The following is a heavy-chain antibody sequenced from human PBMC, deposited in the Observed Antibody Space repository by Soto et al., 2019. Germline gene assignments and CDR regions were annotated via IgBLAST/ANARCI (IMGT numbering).Heavy chain of an antibody. Sequence: QVQLQESGPGLVKPSGTLSLTCAVSGGSISSTNWWSWVRQPPGKGLEWTGEIYLSGSTNYNPSLKSRVPITVDKSKNQFSLKLSSVTAADTAVYYCAHTGDSSSWYVYWGQGTLVTVSS. CDR2: IYLSGST. CDR1: GGSISSTNW. CDR3: AHTGDSSSWYVY. D-gene: IGHD6-13*01. J-gene: IGHJ4*02. V-gene: IGHV4-4*02.